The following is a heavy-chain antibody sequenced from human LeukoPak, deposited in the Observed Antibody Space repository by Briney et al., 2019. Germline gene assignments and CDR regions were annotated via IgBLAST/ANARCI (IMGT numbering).Heavy chain of an antibody. Sequence: ASVKVSCKASEFIFSAYYIHWVRQAPGQGLEWMGWINPSSGDTNYAQKFKGWVTMTRDKSIRTAHMELSRLRSDDTAVYYCAILGGTYYDGLDIWGQGTMVTVSS. V-gene: IGHV1-2*04. CDR2: INPSSGDT. CDR1: EFIFSAYY. J-gene: IGHJ3*02. CDR3: AILGGTYYDGLDI. D-gene: IGHD1-26*01.